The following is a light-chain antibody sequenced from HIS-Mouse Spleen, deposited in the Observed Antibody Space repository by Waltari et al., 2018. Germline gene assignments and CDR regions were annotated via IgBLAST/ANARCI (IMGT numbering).Light chain of an antibody. V-gene: IGLV2-14*03. CDR1: SSDVGGYNY. Sequence: QSALTQPASVSGSPGPSITISSTGTSSDVGGYNYVSWYQQHPGKAPKLMIYDVSNRHSGVSNRFSGSKSGNTASLTISGLQAEDEADYYCSSYTSSSTRVFGGGTKLTVL. CDR2: DVS. J-gene: IGLJ3*02. CDR3: SSYTSSSTRV.